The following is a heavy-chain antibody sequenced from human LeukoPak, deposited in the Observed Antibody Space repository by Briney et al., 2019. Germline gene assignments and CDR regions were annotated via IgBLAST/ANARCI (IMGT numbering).Heavy chain of an antibody. Sequence: GESLKISCKGSGYSFTSHWISWVRQMPGKGLEWMGRIDPSDSYTNYSPSFQGHVTLSADKSISTAYLQWSSLKASDTAMYYCARRCSSNSCPFDYWGQGTLVTVSS. CDR1: GYSFTSHW. CDR2: IDPSDSYT. D-gene: IGHD2-2*01. V-gene: IGHV5-10-1*01. CDR3: ARRCSSNSCPFDY. J-gene: IGHJ4*02.